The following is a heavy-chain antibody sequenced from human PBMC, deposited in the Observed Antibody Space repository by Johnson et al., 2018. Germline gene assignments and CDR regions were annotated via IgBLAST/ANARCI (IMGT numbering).Heavy chain of an antibody. J-gene: IGHJ3*02. CDR3: ARDKSYALDI. CDR2: LSGSSVFI. CDR1: AFTFSTYS. Sequence: VQLVESGGGLLHPGGSLRLSCTASAFTFSTYSMNWVRQAPGKGLEWVSYLSGSSVFIFYADSVKGRFTISRDKAKNSLYLEMNSLREEDTAVYYCARDKSYALDIWGQGTMVTVSS. V-gene: IGHV3-48*02.